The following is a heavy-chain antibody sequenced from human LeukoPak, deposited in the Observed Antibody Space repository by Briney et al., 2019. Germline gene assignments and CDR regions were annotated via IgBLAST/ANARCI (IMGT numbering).Heavy chain of an antibody. CDR1: GYSISSGYY. CDR3: ARSHDDILTGYYLNWFDP. J-gene: IGHJ5*02. D-gene: IGHD3-9*01. Sequence: SETLSLTCAVSGYSISSGYYWGWIRPPPGKGLEWIGSIYHSGSTYYNPSLKSRVTISVDTSKNQFFLKLSSVTAADTAVYYCARSHDDILTGYYLNWFDPWGQGTRVTVSS. V-gene: IGHV4-38-2*01. CDR2: IYHSGST.